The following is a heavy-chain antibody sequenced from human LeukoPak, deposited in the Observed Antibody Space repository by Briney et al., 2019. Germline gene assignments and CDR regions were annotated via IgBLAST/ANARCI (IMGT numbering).Heavy chain of an antibody. D-gene: IGHD6-19*01. CDR3: AREVPHGYSSGWPIYYYYYYMDV. CDR2: IYYSGST. Sequence: WVRQPPGKGLEWIGSIYYSGSTYYNPSLKSRVTISVDTSKNQFSLKLSSVTAADTAVYYCAREVPHGYSSGWPIYYYYYYMDVWGKGTTVTISS. J-gene: IGHJ6*03. V-gene: IGHV4-39*02.